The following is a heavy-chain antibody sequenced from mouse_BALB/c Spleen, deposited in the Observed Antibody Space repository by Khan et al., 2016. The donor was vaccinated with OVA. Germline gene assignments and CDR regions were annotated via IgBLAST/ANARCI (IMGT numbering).Heavy chain of an antibody. CDR3: SRSGLLRFLFDY. V-gene: IGHV1-7*01. Sequence: QVQLQQSGAELAKPGASVKMSCKASGYTFTSYWMHWVKQRPGQGLEWIGYINHITGYTEYNQKFKDKATLTADKSSSTAYMPLSSLTTEDSAVPYASRSGLLRFLFDYWGQGTTLTVSS. CDR2: INHITGYT. CDR1: GYTFTSYW. D-gene: IGHD1-1*01. J-gene: IGHJ2*01.